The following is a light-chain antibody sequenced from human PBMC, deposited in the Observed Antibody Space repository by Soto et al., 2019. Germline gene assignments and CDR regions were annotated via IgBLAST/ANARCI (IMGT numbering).Light chain of an antibody. CDR2: DVN. CDR3: CSYAGSYNLV. CDR1: SSDVGGYNY. V-gene: IGLV2-11*01. Sequence: QSALTQPRSVSGSPGQSVTISCTGTSSDVGGYNYVSWYQQFPGKAPKLMIYDVNKRPSGVPDRFSGSKSANTASLTISGLQTEDEEDYYCCSYAGSYNLVFGGGTKVTVL. J-gene: IGLJ2*01.